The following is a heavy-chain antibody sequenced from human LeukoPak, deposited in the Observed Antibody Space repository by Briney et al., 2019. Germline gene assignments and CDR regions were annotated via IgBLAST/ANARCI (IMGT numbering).Heavy chain of an antibody. Sequence: SVKVSCKASGGTFSSYAISWVRQAPGQGLEWMGRIIPIFGIANYAQKFQGRVTITADKFTSTAYMELSSLRSEDTAVYYCARSLWFGESRGGSLSSNWFDPWGQGTLVTVSS. J-gene: IGHJ5*02. D-gene: IGHD3-10*01. CDR2: IIPIFGIA. CDR3: ARSLWFGESRGGSLSSNWFDP. CDR1: GGTFSSYA. V-gene: IGHV1-69*04.